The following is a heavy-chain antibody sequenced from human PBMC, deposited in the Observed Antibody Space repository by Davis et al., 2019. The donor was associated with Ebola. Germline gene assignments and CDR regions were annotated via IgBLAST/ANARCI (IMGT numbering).Heavy chain of an antibody. CDR3: ATTFYHDSSPFDH. D-gene: IGHD3-22*01. CDR2: IYPGDSET. V-gene: IGHV5-51*01. J-gene: IGHJ4*02. CDR1: GYSFNIYW. Sequence: SLRLSCKTSGYSFNIYWIAWVRQRPGKGLEWMGAIYPGDSETTYSPSFHGQVTISVDKSLNTAYHQCSRLKASDPALYYCATTFYHDSSPFDHWGQGTQVTVSS.